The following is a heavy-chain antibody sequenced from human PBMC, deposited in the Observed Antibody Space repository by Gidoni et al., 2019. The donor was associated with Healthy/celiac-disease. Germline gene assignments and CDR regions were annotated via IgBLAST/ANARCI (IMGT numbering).Heavy chain of an antibody. D-gene: IGHD2-2*01. CDR1: GGSFSGYY. Sequence: QVQLQQWGAGLLKPSETLSLTCAVYGGSFSGYYWSWIRQPPGKGLEWIGEINHSGSTNYNPSLKSRVTISVDTSKNQFSLKLSSVTAADTAVYYCARGAVVPAAKNNWFDPWGQGTLVTVSS. V-gene: IGHV4-34*01. CDR3: ARGAVVPAAKNNWFDP. CDR2: INHSGST. J-gene: IGHJ5*02.